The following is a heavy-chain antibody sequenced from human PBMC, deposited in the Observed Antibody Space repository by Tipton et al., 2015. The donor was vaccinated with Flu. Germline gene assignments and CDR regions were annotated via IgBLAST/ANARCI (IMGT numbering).Heavy chain of an antibody. V-gene: IGHV3-23*01. CDR2: INSNGDNT. CDR3: ARDGPEWNYFSYMDV. D-gene: IGHD3-3*01. CDR1: GFTFSTYA. Sequence: SLRLSCAASGFTFSTYAMSWVRQAPGKGLEWVSAINSNGDNTYYADSVRGRFTISRDNSKNTLYLQVNSLTAEDTAIYYCARDGPEWNYFSYMDVWGKGTTVTVS. J-gene: IGHJ6*03.